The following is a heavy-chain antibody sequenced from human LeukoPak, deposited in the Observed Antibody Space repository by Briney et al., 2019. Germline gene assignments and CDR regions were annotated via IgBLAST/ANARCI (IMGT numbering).Heavy chain of an antibody. J-gene: IGHJ5*02. CDR3: ARAGCSSTSCYSMAWFDP. CDR1: GYTFTSYD. CDR2: MNPNSGNT. V-gene: IGHV1-8*01. D-gene: IGHD2-2*01. Sequence: ASVKVSCKASGYTFTSYDINWVRQATGQGLEWMGWMNPNSGNTGYAQKFQGRVTMTRNTSISTAYMELCSLRSEDTAVYYCARAGCSSTSCYSMAWFDPWGQGTLVTVSS.